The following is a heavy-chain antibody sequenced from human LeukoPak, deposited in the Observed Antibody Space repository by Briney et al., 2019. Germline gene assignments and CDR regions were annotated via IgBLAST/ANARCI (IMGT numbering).Heavy chain of an antibody. CDR1: GGTFSSYA. Sequence: SVKFSCKASGGTFSSYAISWVRQAPGQGLEWMGGIIPIFGTANYAQKFQGRVTITADESTSTAYLELSSLRSEDTAVYYWARGERCSSTSCYKQYYYYYYYMDVWGKGTTVTISS. CDR3: ARGERCSSTSCYKQYYYYYYYMDV. V-gene: IGHV1-69*13. J-gene: IGHJ6*03. CDR2: IIPIFGTA. D-gene: IGHD2-2*01.